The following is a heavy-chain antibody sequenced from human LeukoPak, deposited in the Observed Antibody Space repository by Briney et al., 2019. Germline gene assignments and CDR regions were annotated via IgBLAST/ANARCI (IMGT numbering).Heavy chain of an antibody. CDR2: IGGRDDRT. CDR1: GFTFTGHT. CDR3: AKDPNPLYDLWTGYK. Sequence: GGSLRLSCAASGFTFTGHTMTWLRQAPGKGLEWVSIIGGRDDRTYYADFVEGRFAISRDDSKNTLYLHMSRLRAEDTAVYYCAKDPNPLYDLWTGYKWGQGTLVTVSS. J-gene: IGHJ4*02. D-gene: IGHD3-3*01. V-gene: IGHV3-23*01.